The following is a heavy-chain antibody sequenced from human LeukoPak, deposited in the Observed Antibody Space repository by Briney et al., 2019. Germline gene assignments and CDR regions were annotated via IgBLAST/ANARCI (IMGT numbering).Heavy chain of an antibody. V-gene: IGHV4-34*01. CDR3: ARGVAAAGTPLWDY. J-gene: IGHJ4*02. D-gene: IGHD6-13*01. CDR2: INHSGST. CDR1: GGSFSGYY. Sequence: SXXLSLTCAVYGGSFSGYYWSWIRQPPGKGLEWIGEINHSGSTNYNPSLKSRVTISVDTSKNQFSLKLSSVTAADTAVYYCARGVAAAGTPLWDYWGQRTLVTVSS.